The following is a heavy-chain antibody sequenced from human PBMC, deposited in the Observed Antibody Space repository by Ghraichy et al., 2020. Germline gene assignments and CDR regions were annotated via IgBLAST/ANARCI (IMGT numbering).Heavy chain of an antibody. V-gene: IGHV3-23*01. CDR3: AKVSYAGSYGSLDS. J-gene: IGHJ4*02. CDR1: GFTFSNYA. D-gene: IGHD3-16*01. CDR2: VSGSGGGT. Sequence: LSLTCAASGFTFSNYAMTWVRQAPGKGLQWVSSVSGSGGGTYDADSVKGRFTISRDNPKNTLFLQMNSLRADETAVYYCAKVSYAGSYGSLDSWGQGTLVTVSS.